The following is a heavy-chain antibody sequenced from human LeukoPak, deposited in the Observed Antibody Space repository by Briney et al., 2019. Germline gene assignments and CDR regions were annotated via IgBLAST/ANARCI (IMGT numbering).Heavy chain of an antibody. CDR3: ARDRRYDPYYYDSSGPFDY. V-gene: IGHV3-9*01. CDR2: ISWNSGSI. Sequence: GGSLRLSCAASGFTFDDYAMHWVRQAPGKGLEWVSGISWNSGSIGYADSVKGRFTISRDNAKNSLYLQMNSLRAEDTAVYYCARDRRYDPYYYDSSGPFDYWGQGTLVTVSS. CDR1: GFTFDDYA. J-gene: IGHJ4*02. D-gene: IGHD3-22*01.